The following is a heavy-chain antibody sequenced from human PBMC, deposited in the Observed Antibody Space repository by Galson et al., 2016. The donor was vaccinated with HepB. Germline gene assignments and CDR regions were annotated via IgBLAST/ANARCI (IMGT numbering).Heavy chain of an antibody. CDR3: ARDEVHQVVRWERLRKVYYYYAMDV. CDR2: IGRGSSTK. D-gene: IGHD6-13*01. CDR1: GFTFTNYS. J-gene: IGHJ6*02. V-gene: IGHV3-48*02. Sequence: SLRLSCAASGFTFTNYSMNWVRQAPRKGLEWVSYIGRGSSTKYYVDSVKGRFTISRDNAKNSLYLQMNSLRDDDTAVYYCARDEVHQVVRWERLRKVYYYYAMDVWGQGTTVTVSS.